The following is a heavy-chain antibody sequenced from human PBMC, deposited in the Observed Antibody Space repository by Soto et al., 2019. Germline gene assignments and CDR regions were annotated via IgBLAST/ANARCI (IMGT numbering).Heavy chain of an antibody. V-gene: IGHV3-30-3*01. J-gene: IGHJ4*02. D-gene: IGHD1-26*01. CDR2: ISYDGSNK. CDR1: GSTFSSYA. CDR3: ARVALIVGATDLDY. Sequence: GGSLRLSCAASGSTFSSYAMHWVRQAPGKGLEWVAVISYDGSNKYYADSVKGRFTISRDNSKNTLYLQMNSLRAEDTAVYYCARVALIVGATDLDYWGQGTLVTVS.